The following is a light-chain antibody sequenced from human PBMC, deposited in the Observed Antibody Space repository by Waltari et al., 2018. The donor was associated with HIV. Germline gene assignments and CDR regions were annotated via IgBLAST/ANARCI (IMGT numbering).Light chain of an antibody. CDR3: KSKTSSSTPCV. J-gene: IGLJ1*01. V-gene: IGLV2-14*03. Sequence: QSALTQPASVSGSPGQSITISCTGTSSAVGGYNSVPWYQQHPGKAPKLNIYDVSNRPSGVPYRFSGSKSGNTASLTISGLQAEDEADYYCKSKTSSSTPCVFGTGTKVTVL. CDR1: SSAVGGYNS. CDR2: DVS.